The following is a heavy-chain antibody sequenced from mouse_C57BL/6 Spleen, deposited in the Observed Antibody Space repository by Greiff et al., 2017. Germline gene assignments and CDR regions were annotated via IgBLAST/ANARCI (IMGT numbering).Heavy chain of an antibody. D-gene: IGHD1-1*01. J-gene: IGHJ2*01. CDR3: ARDYVSSYDY. CDR1: GYTFTDYY. V-gene: IGHV5-16*01. Sequence: VQLLQSGAGLVKPGASLKLSCAASGYTFTDYYMAWVRQVPEHGLEWVGNINYDGSSTYYLDSFKSRFILSRDNANNILYLQLSSLKSEDTATYYCARDYVSSYDYWGQGTTLTVSS. CDR2: INYDGSST.